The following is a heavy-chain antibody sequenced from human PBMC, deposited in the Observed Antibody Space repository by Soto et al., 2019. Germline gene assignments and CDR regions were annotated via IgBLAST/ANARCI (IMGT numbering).Heavy chain of an antibody. Sequence: GGSLRLSCAASGFTFRNHAMHWVRQAPGKGLEWVGLIWYDGTSKYYADSVKGRFTISRDNSKNTLYLEMNSLRVEDTAIYYCARAQGVHIIKDHWGQATLVTVSS. J-gene: IGHJ1*01. CDR3: ARAQGVHIIKDH. CDR2: IWYDGTSK. D-gene: IGHD2-8*01. CDR1: GFTFRNHA. V-gene: IGHV3-33*08.